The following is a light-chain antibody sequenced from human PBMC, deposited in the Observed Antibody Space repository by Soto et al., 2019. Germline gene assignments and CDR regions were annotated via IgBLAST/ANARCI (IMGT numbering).Light chain of an antibody. V-gene: IGKV3-11*01. CDR3: QQRSNWPPIT. CDR1: QSFRGL. J-gene: IGKJ5*01. Sequence: EPLLAPSPVTLSTPPGKFATPSCRARQSFRGLLAWYQQKPGQAPRLLIYGASSRATGIPDRFSGSGSGTDFTLTISSLEPEDFAVYYCQQRSNWPPITFGQGTRLEIK. CDR2: GAS.